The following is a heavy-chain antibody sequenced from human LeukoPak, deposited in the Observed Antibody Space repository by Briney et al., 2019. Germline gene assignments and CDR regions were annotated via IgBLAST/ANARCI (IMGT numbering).Heavy chain of an antibody. D-gene: IGHD2-2*01. CDR2: IKQDGSEK. CDR3: ARDDCSSISCYHNWFDP. Sequence: GGSLRLSCVASGFPFSNYWMSWVRQAPGKGLEWVANIKQDGSEKCYVDSVKGRFTISRDNAKNSLYLQMNSLRAEDTAVYYCARDDCSSISCYHNWFDPWGQGTLVTVSS. V-gene: IGHV3-7*01. CDR1: GFPFSNYW. J-gene: IGHJ5*02.